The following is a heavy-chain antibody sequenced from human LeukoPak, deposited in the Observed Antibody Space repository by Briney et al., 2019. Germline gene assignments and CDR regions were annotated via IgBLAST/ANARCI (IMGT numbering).Heavy chain of an antibody. V-gene: IGHV5-51*01. J-gene: IGHJ3*02. Sequence: GESLKISCQGSGYSFTSYWIGWVRQTPGKGLEWMGIIYSGDSDTRYSPSFQGQVTISADKSISTAYLQWSSLKASDTAMYYCARRNYGERDDAFDIWGQGTMVTVSS. D-gene: IGHD4/OR15-4a*01. CDR1: GYSFTSYW. CDR2: IYSGDSDT. CDR3: ARRNYGERDDAFDI.